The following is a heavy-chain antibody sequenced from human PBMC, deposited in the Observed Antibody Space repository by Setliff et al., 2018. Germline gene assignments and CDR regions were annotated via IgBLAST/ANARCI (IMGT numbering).Heavy chain of an antibody. CDR2: IYYSGST. D-gene: IGHD3-22*01. V-gene: IGHV4-61*01. CDR3: ARADSRGYYPYFDY. Sequence: SETLSLTCTVSGGSVSSGSYYWSWIRQPPGKGLEWIGYIYYSGSTNYNPSLKSRVTISVDTSKNQFSLKLSSVTAADTAVYYCARADSRGYYPYFDYWG. CDR1: GGSVSSGSYY. J-gene: IGHJ4*01.